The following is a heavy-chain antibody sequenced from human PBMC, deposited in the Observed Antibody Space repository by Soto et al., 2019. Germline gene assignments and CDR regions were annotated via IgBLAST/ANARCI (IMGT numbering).Heavy chain of an antibody. CDR1: GGSISSGGYS. J-gene: IGHJ4*02. Sequence: QLQLQESGSGLVKPSQTVSLTCAVSGGSISSGGYSWSWIRQPPGKGLEWIGYIDHSGSTYYNPSLMSRVTRSVDTAKNQLSLKLSSVTAADTAVYYCARDPSGSGPNFDYWGQGALVTVSS. D-gene: IGHD3-10*01. V-gene: IGHV4-30-2*01. CDR3: ARDPSGSGPNFDY. CDR2: IDHSGST.